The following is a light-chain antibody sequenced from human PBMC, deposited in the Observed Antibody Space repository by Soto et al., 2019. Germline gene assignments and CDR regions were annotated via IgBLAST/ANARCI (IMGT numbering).Light chain of an antibody. Sequence: DIQLTQSPSFLSASVGDRVTITCRASQGLKSNLAWFQQKPGKVPRLLVYAASTLQSGVPSRFSGSGSGTEFTLIISSLQPEDFATYYCQQLNAYPLTFGGGTKVDIK. J-gene: IGKJ4*01. CDR1: QGLKSN. CDR3: QQLNAYPLT. V-gene: IGKV1-9*01. CDR2: AAS.